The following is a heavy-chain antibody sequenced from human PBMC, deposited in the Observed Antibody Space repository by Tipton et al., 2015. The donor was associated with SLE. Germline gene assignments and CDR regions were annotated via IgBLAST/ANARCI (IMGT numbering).Heavy chain of an antibody. J-gene: IGHJ4*02. V-gene: IGHV4-4*02. D-gene: IGHD1-26*01. Sequence: TLSLTCAVSGASITSSDWWSWVRQPPGKGLEWIGSMHHTGATYSSPSLKSRVTLSLDKSQNQFSLKMTSVTAADTAVYYCASLAGTYSSYFRDYWGRGALVSVSS. CDR2: MHHTGAT. CDR3: ASLAGTYSSYFRDY. CDR1: GASITSSDW.